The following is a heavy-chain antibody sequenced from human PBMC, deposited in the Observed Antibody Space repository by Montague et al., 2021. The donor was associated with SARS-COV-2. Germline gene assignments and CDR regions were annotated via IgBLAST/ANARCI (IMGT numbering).Heavy chain of an antibody. CDR3: AGTYYDFWSGFIHYYYMDV. CDR2: IYYSGST. V-gene: IGHV4-59*01. J-gene: IGHJ6*03. D-gene: IGHD3-3*01. Sequence: SETLSLTCTVSGGSISSYYWSWIRRPPGKGLEWIGYIYYSGSTNYNPSLKSRVTISADTSKNQFTLKLSSVTAADTAVYYCAGTYYDFWSGFIHYYYMDVWGKGTTVTVSS. CDR1: GGSISSYY.